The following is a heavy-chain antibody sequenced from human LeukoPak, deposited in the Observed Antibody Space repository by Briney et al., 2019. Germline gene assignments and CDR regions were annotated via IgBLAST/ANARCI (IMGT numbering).Heavy chain of an antibody. V-gene: IGHV3-21*01. J-gene: IGHJ4*02. CDR1: QFTFSDYT. D-gene: IGHD3-3*01. CDR3: ARYVYGVVTSFDY. CDR2: ISTRSDYI. Sequence: GGSLRLSCAASQFTFSDYTLNWVRRAPGKGLEWVSSISTRSDYIYYAESVKGRFTISRDNAKNSLYLQMNSLRAEDTAVYYCARYVYGVVTSFDYWGQGTLVTVSS.